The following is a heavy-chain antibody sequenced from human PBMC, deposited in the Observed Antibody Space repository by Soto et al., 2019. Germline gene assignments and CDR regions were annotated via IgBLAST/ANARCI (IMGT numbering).Heavy chain of an antibody. J-gene: IGHJ4*02. CDR3: ARDLWWYLH. D-gene: IGHD2-15*01. Sequence: EVQLLESGGGLVQPGGAPRLSCAASGFTFSSHAMSWVRQAPGKGLEWVSSISAGGDGAYYADSVKGRFTISRANSNNTLYLQMNSLRTEDTAVYYCARDLWWYLHWGQGTLVTVSS. CDR1: GFTFSSHA. CDR2: ISAGGDGA. V-gene: IGHV3-23*01.